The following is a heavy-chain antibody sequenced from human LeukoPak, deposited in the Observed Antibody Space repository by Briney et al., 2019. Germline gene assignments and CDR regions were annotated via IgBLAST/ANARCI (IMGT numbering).Heavy chain of an antibody. D-gene: IGHD4-11*01. Sequence: SETLSLTCAVYGGSFSGYYWSWIRQPPGKGLEWIGEINHSGSTNYNPSLKSRVTISVDTSKNQFSLKLSSVTAADTAVYYCARHYSNYIHNWFDPWGQGTLVTVSS. CDR1: GGSFSGYY. J-gene: IGHJ5*02. CDR3: ARHYSNYIHNWFDP. CDR2: INHSGST. V-gene: IGHV4-34*01.